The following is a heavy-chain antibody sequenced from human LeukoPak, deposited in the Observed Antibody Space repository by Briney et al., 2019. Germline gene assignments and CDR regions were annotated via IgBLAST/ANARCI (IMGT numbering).Heavy chain of an antibody. V-gene: IGHV4-34*01. Sequence: SSETLSLTCAVYGGSFSGYYWSWIRQPPGKGLEWIGEINHSGSTNYNPSLKSRVTISVDTSKNQFSLKLSSVTAADTAVYYCARTKRDYYDSSGAGFDIWGQGTMVTVSS. CDR3: ARTKRDYYDSSGAGFDI. J-gene: IGHJ3*02. CDR1: GGSFSGYY. CDR2: INHSGST. D-gene: IGHD3-22*01.